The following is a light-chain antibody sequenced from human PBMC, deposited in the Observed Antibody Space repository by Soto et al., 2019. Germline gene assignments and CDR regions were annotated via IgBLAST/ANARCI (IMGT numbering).Light chain of an antibody. J-gene: IGKJ1*01. CDR3: QQCGSSPRT. CDR1: QSVSSSF. Sequence: EIVLTQSPGSLSLSPGDGATLSCRASQSVSSSFLAWYQQKPGQAPRLLIYGASSRATGIPDRFSGSGSGTDFTLTISRLEPEDFAVYSCQQCGSSPRTFGQGTKVEIK. V-gene: IGKV3-20*01. CDR2: GAS.